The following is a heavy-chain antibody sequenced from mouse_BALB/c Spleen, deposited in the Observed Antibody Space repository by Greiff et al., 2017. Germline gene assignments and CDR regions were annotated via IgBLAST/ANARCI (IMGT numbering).Heavy chain of an antibody. J-gene: IGHJ3*01. D-gene: IGHD2-1*01. V-gene: IGHV5-12-2*01. CDR1: GFTFSSYT. CDR3: ARQNYGNYEFAY. CDR2: ISNGGGST. Sequence: EVKVEESGGGLVQPGGSLKLSCAASGFTFSSYTMSWVRQTPEKRLEWVAYISNGGGSTYYPDTVKGRFTISRDNAKNTLYLQMSSLKSEDTAMYYCARQNYGNYEFAYWGQGTLVTVSA.